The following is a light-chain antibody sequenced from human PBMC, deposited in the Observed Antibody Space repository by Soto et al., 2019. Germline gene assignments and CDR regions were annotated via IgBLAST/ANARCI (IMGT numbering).Light chain of an antibody. CDR1: SSDVGGYNY. CDR2: EVS. Sequence: QSVLTQPASVSGSPGQSITISRTGTSSDVGGYNYVSWYQQHPGKAPKLMIYEVSNRPSGVSNRFSGSKSGNTASLTISGLQAEDEADYYCSSYTSSSTLYVFGTGT. V-gene: IGLV2-14*01. J-gene: IGLJ1*01. CDR3: SSYTSSSTLYV.